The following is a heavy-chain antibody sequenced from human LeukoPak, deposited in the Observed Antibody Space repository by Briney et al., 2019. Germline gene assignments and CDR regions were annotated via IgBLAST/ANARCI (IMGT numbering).Heavy chain of an antibody. CDR1: GGSISSSSYY. CDR3: ARQQGDFGELFSYFDY. Sequence: PSETLSLTCTVSGGSISSSSYYWGWIRQPPGKGLEWIGSIYYSGSTYYNPSLKSRVTISVDTSKNQFSLKLSSVTAADTAVYYCARQQGDFGELFSYFDYWGQGTLVTVSS. V-gene: IGHV4-39*01. CDR2: IYYSGST. J-gene: IGHJ4*02. D-gene: IGHD3-10*01.